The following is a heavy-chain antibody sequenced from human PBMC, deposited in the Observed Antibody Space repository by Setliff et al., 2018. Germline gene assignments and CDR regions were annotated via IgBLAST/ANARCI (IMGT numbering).Heavy chain of an antibody. V-gene: IGHV4-61*09. J-gene: IGHJ4*02. D-gene: IGHD3-10*01. CDR3: ARRGYYYGWGSYYNSRPFYSDY. CDR2: IDPSGNT. CDR1: GDSISSGINY. Sequence: SETLSLTCTVSGDSISSGINYWSWIRQPAGKGLEWIGHIDPSGNTNYSPSLKSRVTISGDTSKNQFSLKLSSVTAADTAVYYCARRGYYYGWGSYYNSRPFYSDYWGQGTLVTVSS.